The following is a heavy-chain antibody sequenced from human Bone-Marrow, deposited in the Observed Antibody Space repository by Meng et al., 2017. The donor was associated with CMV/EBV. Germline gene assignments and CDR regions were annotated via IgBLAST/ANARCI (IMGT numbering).Heavy chain of an antibody. Sequence: SETLSLTCTVSGGSISSYYWSWIRQPPGKGLEWIGYIYYSGSTNYNPSLKSRVTISVDKSKNQFSLKLSSVTAADTAVYYCARGYYDFWSGYVGYYGMDVWGQGTTVTVSS. CDR1: GGSISSYY. CDR3: ARGYYDFWSGYVGYYGMDV. J-gene: IGHJ6*02. D-gene: IGHD3-3*01. CDR2: IYYSGST. V-gene: IGHV4-59*12.